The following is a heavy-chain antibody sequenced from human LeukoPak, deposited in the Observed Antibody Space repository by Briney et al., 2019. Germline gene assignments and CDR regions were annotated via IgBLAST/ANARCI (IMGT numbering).Heavy chain of an antibody. D-gene: IGHD3-22*01. V-gene: IGHV1-18*01. Sequence: ALVKVSCKASGYTFTTYGFNWVRQAPGQGLEWMGWISTYDGNTNYAEKLQGRVTMTTDTSTSTAYMELRSLRSDDTALYYCARDRGRQKWFQGFDPWGQGTLVTVSS. CDR1: GYTFTTYG. CDR3: ARDRGRQKWFQGFDP. CDR2: ISTYDGNT. J-gene: IGHJ5*02.